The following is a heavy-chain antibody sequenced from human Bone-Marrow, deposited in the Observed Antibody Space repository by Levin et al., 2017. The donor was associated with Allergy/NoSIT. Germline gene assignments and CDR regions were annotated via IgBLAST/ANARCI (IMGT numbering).Heavy chain of an antibody. CDR3: ARFRGGFDI. CDR1: GGSISNYY. CDR2: MYYSGST. V-gene: IGHV4-59*01. J-gene: IGHJ3*02. Sequence: SQTLSLTCTVSGGSISNYYWSWIRQPPGKGLEWIGYMYYSGSTNYSPSLKSRATISVDTSKTQLSLRLSPVTAADTAVYYCARFRGGFDIWGQGTMVTVSS.